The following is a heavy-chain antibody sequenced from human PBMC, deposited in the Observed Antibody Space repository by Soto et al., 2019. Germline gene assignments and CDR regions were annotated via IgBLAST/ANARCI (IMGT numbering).Heavy chain of an antibody. CDR1: GDIFVNYG. CDR2: ISPYSGNT. CDR3: EMVDNYVAPTPQDV. J-gene: IGHJ6*02. V-gene: IGHV1-18*01. Sequence: QVQLVQSGAEVRKPGSSVKVSCKASGDIFVNYGITWVRQAPGQGLEWMGWISPYSGNTHYASKVQGRLTMTADTSTSTAYLDLRSVTSDDTAVYYWEMVDNYVAPTPQDVWGQGTTVTVSS. D-gene: IGHD3-16*01.